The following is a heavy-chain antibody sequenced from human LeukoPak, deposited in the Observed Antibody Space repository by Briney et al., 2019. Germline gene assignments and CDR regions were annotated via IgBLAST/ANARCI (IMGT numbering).Heavy chain of an antibody. CDR2: ISNDGSNS. D-gene: IGHD4-17*01. J-gene: IGHJ4*02. CDR1: RFIFSSYA. V-gene: IGHV3-30*04. Sequence: GGSLRLSCAASRFIFSSYAMNWVRQAPGKGLEWVAVISNDGSNSYYADSVKGRFTISRDNSKNTLYLQMNILRAEDTAVYYCARAFSTTAFDYWGQGTLVTVSS. CDR3: ARAFSTTAFDY.